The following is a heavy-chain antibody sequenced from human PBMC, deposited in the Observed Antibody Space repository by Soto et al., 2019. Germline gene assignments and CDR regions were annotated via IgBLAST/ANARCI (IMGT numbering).Heavy chain of an antibody. D-gene: IGHD3-3*01. J-gene: IGHJ6*04. V-gene: IGHV3-21*01. CDR3: ARGGRFFWCADDYYYYIMDV. CDR1: GVTFSSYS. CDR2: ISSSSSYI. Sequence: PGESLILSCAASGVTFSSYSMNWVRQAPGTGMEWVSSISSSSSYIYYADSVKGRFTISRDNAKNSLYLQMNSLRAEDTAVYYCARGGRFFWCADDYYYYIMDVWGKGTTVTVSS.